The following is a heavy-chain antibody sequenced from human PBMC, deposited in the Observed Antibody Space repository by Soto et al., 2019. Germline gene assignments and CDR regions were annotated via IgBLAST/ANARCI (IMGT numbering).Heavy chain of an antibody. J-gene: IGHJ3*02. CDR2: IYHSGST. D-gene: IGHD2-21*02. V-gene: IGHV4-4*02. Sequence: SETLSLTCAVSGGSISSSNWWSWVRQPPGKGLEWIGEIYHSGSTNYNPSLKRRVTISVDKSKNKISLKLSSVTAADTAVYYCARSGPRTDRVVVTADDAFDIWGQGTMVTVSS. CDR3: ARSGPRTDRVVVTADDAFDI. CDR1: GGSISSSNW.